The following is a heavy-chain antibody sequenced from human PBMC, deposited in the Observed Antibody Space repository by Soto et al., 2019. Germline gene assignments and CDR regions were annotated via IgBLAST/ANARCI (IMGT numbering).Heavy chain of an antibody. CDR3: AKDMNLRQFITPGFDT. Sequence: GGSLRLSCAASGFTFSSYGMHWVRQAPGKGLEWVAVISYDGSNKYYAHSVKGRFTISRNNSKNTLYLQMNSLRAEDTAVYYCAKDMNLRQFITPGFDTWGQGTLVTVSS. CDR1: GFTFSSYG. V-gene: IGHV3-30*18. CDR2: ISYDGSNK. J-gene: IGHJ5*02. D-gene: IGHD1-20*01.